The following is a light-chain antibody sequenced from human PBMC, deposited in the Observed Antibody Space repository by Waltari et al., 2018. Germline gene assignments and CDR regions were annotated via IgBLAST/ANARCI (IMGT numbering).Light chain of an antibody. Sequence: DIQLTQSPSFLSASVGDRVTITCRASQGISSYLAWYQQKPGKAPKLLISAASTLQSGVPSRFSGSGSGTQFTLTIRSLQPEDFATYYCLQVINYPRTFGQGTKVEIK. CDR1: QGISSY. V-gene: IGKV1-9*01. CDR2: AAS. J-gene: IGKJ1*01. CDR3: LQVINYPRT.